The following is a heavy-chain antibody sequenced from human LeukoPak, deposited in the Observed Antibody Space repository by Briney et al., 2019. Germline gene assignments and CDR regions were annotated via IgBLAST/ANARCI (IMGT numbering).Heavy chain of an antibody. CDR2: INFDGST. J-gene: IGHJ5*02. CDR1: GLTFGSDW. CDR3: ATDGAGFDT. V-gene: IGHV3-74*01. Sequence: PGGSLRLSCAASGLTFGSDWMHWVRQAPGKGLVWVLSINFDGSTNYADSVKGRFTISRDNAKKSLYLEMNNLRAEDTAVYYCATDGAGFDTWGQGVLVTVSS.